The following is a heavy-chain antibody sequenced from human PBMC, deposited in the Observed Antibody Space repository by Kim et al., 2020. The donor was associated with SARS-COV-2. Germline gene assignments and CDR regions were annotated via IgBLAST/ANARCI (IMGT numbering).Heavy chain of an antibody. V-gene: IGHV4-4*06. J-gene: IGHJ5*02. CDR3: ARVGKGFGDPVWFDP. Sequence: PSLKSRVTMSVETSKNQYALELSAVTAADTAVYYCARVGKGFGDPVWFDPWGQGTLVTVSS. D-gene: IGHD3-10*01.